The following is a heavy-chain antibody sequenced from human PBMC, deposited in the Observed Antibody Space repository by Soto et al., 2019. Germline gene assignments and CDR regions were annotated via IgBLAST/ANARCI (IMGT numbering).Heavy chain of an antibody. J-gene: IGHJ5*02. CDR1: GFTFSSDA. V-gene: IGHV3-30*04. Sequence: GGSLRLSCAASGFTFSSDAIHCVRQAPGKGLEWVAVVSHDERNTFYAGSVKGRFTISRDNSKNTLYLQMNSLRAEDTAVYYCAKDPAPAASNWFDPWGQGTLVTVSS. CDR2: VSHDERNT. D-gene: IGHD2-2*01. CDR3: AKDPAPAASNWFDP.